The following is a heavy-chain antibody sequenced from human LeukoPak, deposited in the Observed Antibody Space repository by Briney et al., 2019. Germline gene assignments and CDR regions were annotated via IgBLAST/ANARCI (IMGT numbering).Heavy chain of an antibody. CDR1: GFTFSNAW. V-gene: IGHV3-15*01. CDR3: TTDSGDGYNPRGY. J-gene: IGHJ4*02. D-gene: IGHD5-24*01. Sequence: GGSLRLSCATPGFTFSNAWMSWVRQAPGKGLEWVGRIKSKTDGGTTDYAAPVKGRFTISRDDSKNTLYLQMNSLKTEDTAVYYCTTDSGDGYNPRGYWGQGTLVTVSS. CDR2: IKSKTDGGTT.